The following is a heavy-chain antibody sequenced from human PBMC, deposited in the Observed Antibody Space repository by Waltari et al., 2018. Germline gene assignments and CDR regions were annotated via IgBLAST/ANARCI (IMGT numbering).Heavy chain of an antibody. Sequence: EVQLVDSGGGLVQPGGSLRLSCVVSGFTFSRYWMTWVRQAPGKGLEWVANIKQDGSEIYYADSVKGRFTISRDNAKNSLYLEMNSLRVEDTAVYYCARGEIEGRWQGMCGYWGQGTLVTVSS. D-gene: IGHD2-21*01. V-gene: IGHV3-7*01. CDR1: GFTFSRYW. CDR2: IKQDGSEI. J-gene: IGHJ4*02. CDR3: ARGEIEGRWQGMCGY.